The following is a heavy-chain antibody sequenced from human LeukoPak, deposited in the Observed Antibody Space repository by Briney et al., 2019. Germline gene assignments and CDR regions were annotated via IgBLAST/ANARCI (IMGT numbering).Heavy chain of an antibody. CDR3: ARHTATTFSDWFDP. J-gene: IGHJ5*02. D-gene: IGHD4-17*01. Sequence: GGSLRLSCAASGFTFSSYSMNWVRQAPGKGLEWVSSISSSSSYIYYADSVKDRFTISRDNAKNSLYLQMNSLRAEDTAVYYCARHTATTFSDWFDPWGQGTLVTVSS. CDR1: GFTFSSYS. CDR2: ISSSSSYI. V-gene: IGHV3-21*01.